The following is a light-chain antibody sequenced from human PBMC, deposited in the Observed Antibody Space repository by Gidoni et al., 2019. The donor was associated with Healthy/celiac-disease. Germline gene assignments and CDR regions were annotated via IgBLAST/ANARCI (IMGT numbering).Light chain of an antibody. CDR2: DAS. V-gene: IGKV3-11*01. Sequence: EIVSTQSLATLSLSPGERTTLSCRASQSVSSYLAWYQQKPGQAPSLLIYDASNRATGTPARFSGSGSGTDFTLTIISLEPEDVAVYYCQQRSNWPPLTFGGGTKVEIK. CDR1: QSVSSY. CDR3: QQRSNWPPLT. J-gene: IGKJ4*01.